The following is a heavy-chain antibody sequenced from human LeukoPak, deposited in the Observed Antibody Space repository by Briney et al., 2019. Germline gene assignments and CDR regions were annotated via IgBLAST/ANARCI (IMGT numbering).Heavy chain of an antibody. D-gene: IGHD2-2*02. CDR2: IYHSGST. CDR3: AVVGEYCSSTSCYNRFDY. CDR1: GYSISSGYY. Sequence: SETLSLTCAVSGYSISSGYYWGWIRQPPGKGLEWIGSIYHSGSTYYNPSLKSRVTISVDTSKNQFSLKLSSVTAADTAVYYCAVVGEYCSSTSCYNRFDYWGQGTLVTVSS. V-gene: IGHV4-38-2*01. J-gene: IGHJ4*02.